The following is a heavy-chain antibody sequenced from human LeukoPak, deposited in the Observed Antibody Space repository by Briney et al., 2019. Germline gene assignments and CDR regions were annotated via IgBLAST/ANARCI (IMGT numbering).Heavy chain of an antibody. CDR2: IRSKAYGGTT. Sequence: GGSLRLSCTAPGVTFGDYAMSWVRQAPGKGLEWVGFIRSKAYGGTTEYAASVKGRFTISRDDSKSIAYLLMNSLKTEDTAVYYCTRNLGDYYDSSGYYSVYFDYWGQGTLVTVSS. V-gene: IGHV3-49*04. J-gene: IGHJ4*02. D-gene: IGHD3-22*01. CDR1: GVTFGDYA. CDR3: TRNLGDYYDSSGYYSVYFDY.